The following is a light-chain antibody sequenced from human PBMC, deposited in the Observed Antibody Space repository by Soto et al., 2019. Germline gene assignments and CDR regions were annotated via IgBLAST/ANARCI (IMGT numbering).Light chain of an antibody. V-gene: IGKV1-33*01. CDR1: QNINNY. CDR2: DAS. Sequence: DIQMTQSPSSLSASLGDRVTITCQASQNINNYLNWYQQKPGGAPKLLIYDASNLEAGVPSRFRGSGSGTDFTFTISRLRPEDIATYYCQQYENLPTSGQGTRLEIK. J-gene: IGKJ5*01. CDR3: QQYENLPT.